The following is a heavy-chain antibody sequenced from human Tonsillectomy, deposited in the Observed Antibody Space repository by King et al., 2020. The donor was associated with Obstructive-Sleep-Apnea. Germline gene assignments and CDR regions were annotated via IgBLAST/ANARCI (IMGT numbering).Heavy chain of an antibody. Sequence: QLQESGPGLVKPSETLSLTCTVSGGSMSSYYWSWIRQPPGKGLEWIGYIYYSGSTDYNPSLPSLKSRVTISVDTSKNQFSLKLSSVTAADTAVYYCARVVAVAVSGRAFDIWGQGTMVTVSS. J-gene: IGHJ3*02. CDR3: ARVVAVAVSGRAFDI. D-gene: IGHD6-19*01. V-gene: IGHV4-59*01. CDR1: GGSMSSYY. CDR2: IYYSGST.